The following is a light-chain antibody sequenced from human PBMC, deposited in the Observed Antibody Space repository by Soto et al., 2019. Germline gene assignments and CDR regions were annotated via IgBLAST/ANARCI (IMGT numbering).Light chain of an antibody. CDR2: AAS. V-gene: IGKV1-9*01. CDR3: QQYGSSPIFT. CDR1: QGIGSF. J-gene: IGKJ3*01. Sequence: QLTQSPSSLSASVGDRVTITCRASQGIGSFLAWYQQKPGNAPKLLIYAASTLQSGVPSRFSGSGSGTDFTLTISSLQPEDFAVYYCQQYGSSPIFTFGPGTKVDIK.